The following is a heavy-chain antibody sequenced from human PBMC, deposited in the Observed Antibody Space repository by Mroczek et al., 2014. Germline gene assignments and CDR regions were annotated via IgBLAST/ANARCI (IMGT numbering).Heavy chain of an antibody. Sequence: QVQLVESGAEVKKPGASVKVSCKASGYTFTGYYMHWVRQAPGQGLEWMGWINPNSGGTNYAQKFQGRVTMTRDTSISTAYMELSRLRSDDTAVYYCARDQGYCSSTSCHNWFDPWGQGTLVTVSS. CDR3: ARDQGYCSSTSCHNWFDP. CDR1: GYTFTGYY. J-gene: IGHJ5*02. D-gene: IGHD2-2*01. V-gene: IGHV1-2*02. CDR2: INPNSGGT.